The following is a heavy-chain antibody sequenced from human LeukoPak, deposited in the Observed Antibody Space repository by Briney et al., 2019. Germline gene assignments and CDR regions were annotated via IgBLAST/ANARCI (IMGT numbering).Heavy chain of an antibody. CDR3: ARVGSDWHLANAFDI. CDR1: GGTFSSYA. Sequence: GASVKVSCKASGGTFSSYAISWVRQAPGQGLEWMGGIIPIFGTANYAQKFQGRVTITADESTSTAYMELSSLRSEDTAVYYCARVGSDWHLANAFDIWGQGTMVTVSS. D-gene: IGHD2-21*01. J-gene: IGHJ3*02. V-gene: IGHV1-69*13. CDR2: IIPIFGTA.